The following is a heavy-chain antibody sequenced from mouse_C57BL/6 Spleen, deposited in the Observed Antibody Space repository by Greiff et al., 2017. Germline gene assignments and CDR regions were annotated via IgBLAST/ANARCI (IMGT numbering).Heavy chain of an antibody. V-gene: IGHV5-16*01. CDR3: ARSSGYRYYAMDY. D-gene: IGHD2-2*01. J-gene: IGHJ4*01. CDR2: INYDGSST. Sequence: EVQRVESEGGLVQPGSSMKLSCTASGFTFSDYYMAWVRQVPEKGLEWVANINYDGSSTYYLDSLKSRFIISRDNAKNILYLQLSSLKSEDTATYYCARSSGYRYYAMDYWGQGTSVTVSS. CDR1: GFTFSDYY.